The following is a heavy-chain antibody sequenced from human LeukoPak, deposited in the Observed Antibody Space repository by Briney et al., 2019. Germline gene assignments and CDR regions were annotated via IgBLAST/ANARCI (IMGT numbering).Heavy chain of an antibody. D-gene: IGHD3-10*01. J-gene: IGHJ6*03. CDR1: GFTFRSYS. CDR3: SSPRVVRGIIPMDV. V-gene: IGHV3-48*04. CDR2: ISSSGTTI. Sequence: GGSLRLSCAASGFTFRSYSMNWVRQAPGKGLEWVSYISSSGTTIYYADSVKGRFTVSRDNAKNSLYLKINGVRAEDTAVYYCSSPRVVRGIIPMDVWGKGTTVTVSS.